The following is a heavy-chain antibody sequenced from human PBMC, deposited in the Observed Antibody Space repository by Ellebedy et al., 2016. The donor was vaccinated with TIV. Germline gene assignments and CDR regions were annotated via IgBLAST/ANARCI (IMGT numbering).Heavy chain of an antibody. V-gene: IGHV4-59*01. Sequence: MPGGSLRLSCTVSGASISSYYWSWIRQPPGKGLEWIGYIDDSSSTNYNPYLKSRVTISVDSSKKHFSLKLTSVTDADTAVYFCARDQRGYTDGHNWFDPWGQGTLVTVSS. CDR3: ARDQRGYTDGHNWFDP. D-gene: IGHD5-18*01. J-gene: IGHJ5*02. CDR2: IDDSSST. CDR1: GASISSYY.